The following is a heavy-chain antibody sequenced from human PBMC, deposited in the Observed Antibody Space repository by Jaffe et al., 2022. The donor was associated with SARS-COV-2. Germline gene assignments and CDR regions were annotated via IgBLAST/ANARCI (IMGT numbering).Heavy chain of an antibody. CDR1: GGSISSGSYY. CDR2: IYTSGST. V-gene: IGHV4-61*02. CDR3: ARVRTSSSTYYFDY. J-gene: IGHJ4*02. D-gene: IGHD6-13*01. Sequence: QVQLQESGPGLVKPSQTLSLTCTVSGGSISSGSYYWSWIRQPAGKGLEWIGRIYTSGSTNYNPSLKSRVTISVDTSKNQFSLKLSSVTAADTAVYYCARVRTSSSTYYFDYWGQGTLVTVSS.